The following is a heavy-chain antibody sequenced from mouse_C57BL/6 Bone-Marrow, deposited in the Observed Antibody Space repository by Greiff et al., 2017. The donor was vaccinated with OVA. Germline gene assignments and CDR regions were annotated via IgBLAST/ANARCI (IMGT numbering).Heavy chain of an antibody. CDR3: ARPHYYGIAY. V-gene: IGHV1-69*01. D-gene: IGHD1-1*01. J-gene: IGHJ3*01. Sequence: QVQLQQPGAELVMPGASVKLSCKASGYTFTSYWMHWVKQRPGQGLEWIGEIDPSDSYTNYNQKFKGKSTLTVDKSSSTAYMQLSSLTSEDAAVYYCARPHYYGIAYWGQGTLVTVSA. CDR2: IDPSDSYT. CDR1: GYTFTSYW.